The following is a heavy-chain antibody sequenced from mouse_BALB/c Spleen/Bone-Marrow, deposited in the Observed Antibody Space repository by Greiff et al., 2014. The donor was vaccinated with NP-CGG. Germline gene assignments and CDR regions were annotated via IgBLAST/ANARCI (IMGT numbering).Heavy chain of an antibody. CDR3: ARKYGDY. Sequence: VHLVESGAEPVRPGSSVKISCKASGYPFSSYWMSWVKQRPGQGLEWIGQIYPGDGETNYNGKFKGNATLTADKSSSTAYMQLISLTSEDSAVYFCARKYGDYWGQGTTLTVSS. CDR2: IYPGDGET. V-gene: IGHV1-80*01. CDR1: GYPFSSYW. J-gene: IGHJ2*01. D-gene: IGHD2-10*02.